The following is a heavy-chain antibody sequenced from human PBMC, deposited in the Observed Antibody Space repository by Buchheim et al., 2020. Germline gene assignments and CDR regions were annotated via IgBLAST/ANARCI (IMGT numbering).Heavy chain of an antibody. CDR1: GFTFSSYG. Sequence: QVQLVESGGGVVQPGRSLRLSCAASGFTFSSYGMHWVRQAPGKGLEWVAVISYDGSSKYYADSVKGRFTISRDNSKNTLYLQMNSLRAEDTAVYYCAKERGYCSGGSCYFDYWGQGTL. D-gene: IGHD2-15*01. CDR3: AKERGYCSGGSCYFDY. V-gene: IGHV3-30*18. CDR2: ISYDGSSK. J-gene: IGHJ4*02.